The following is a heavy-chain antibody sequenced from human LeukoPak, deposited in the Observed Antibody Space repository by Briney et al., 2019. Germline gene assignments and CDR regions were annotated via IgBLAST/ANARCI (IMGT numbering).Heavy chain of an antibody. D-gene: IGHD6-19*01. CDR1: GSTFSSYW. V-gene: IGHV3-7*01. CDR2: IKQDGSEK. CDR3: ARVGVAGFDY. J-gene: IGHJ4*02. Sequence: GGSLRLSCAASGSTFSSYWMSWVRQAPGKGLEWVANIKQDGSEKYYVDSVKGRFTISRDNAKKSLYLQMNSLRAEDTAVYYCARVGVAGFDYWGQGALVTVSS.